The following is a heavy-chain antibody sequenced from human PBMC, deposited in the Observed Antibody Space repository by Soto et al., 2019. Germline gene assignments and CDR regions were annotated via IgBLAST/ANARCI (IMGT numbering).Heavy chain of an antibody. V-gene: IGHV6-1*01. CDR3: ARDSLLGSRGHYYGRDV. CDR1: GDSVSSNSAA. J-gene: IGHJ6*02. Sequence: PSQTLSLTCATSGDSVSSNSAAWNWIRQSPSRGLEWLGRTYYRSKWYNDYAVSVKSRITINPDTSKNQFSLQLNSVTPEDTAVYSCARDSLLGSRGHYYGRDVWGQGTTVTVSS. D-gene: IGHD3-10*01. CDR2: TYYRSKWYN.